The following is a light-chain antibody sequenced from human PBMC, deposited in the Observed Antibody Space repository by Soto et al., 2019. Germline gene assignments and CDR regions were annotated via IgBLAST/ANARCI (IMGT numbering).Light chain of an antibody. CDR1: SSDVGGYNY. Sequence: QSALTQPASVSGSPGQSITISCTGTSSDVGGYNYVSWYQQHPGKAPKLMIYEVSNRPSGVSNRFSGSKSGNTASLTISGLQAEDEADYYCSSFTISCTLVFGGGTKLTVL. CDR2: EVS. CDR3: SSFTISCTLV. J-gene: IGLJ2*01. V-gene: IGLV2-14*01.